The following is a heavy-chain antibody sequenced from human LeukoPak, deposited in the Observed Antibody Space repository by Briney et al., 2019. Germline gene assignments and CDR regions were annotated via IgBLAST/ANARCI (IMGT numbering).Heavy chain of an antibody. V-gene: IGHV3-NL1*01. CDR3: AKDAIYGDGYWEFDY. Sequence: PGRSLRLSCTASGFTFRNYGMNWVRQAPGKGLEWVSGVLSGGGSTYYADAVKGRFTISRDNSRSTLYLQMNSLRAEDTAVYYCAKDAIYGDGYWEFDYWGQGTLVTVSS. J-gene: IGHJ4*02. CDR2: VLSGGGST. CDR1: GFTFRNYG. D-gene: IGHD2-21*01.